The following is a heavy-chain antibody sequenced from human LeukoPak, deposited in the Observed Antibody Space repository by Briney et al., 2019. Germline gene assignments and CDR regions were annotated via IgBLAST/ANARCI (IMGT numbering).Heavy chain of an antibody. Sequence: SETLSLTCTVSGGSISSSSYFWGWIRQAPGKGLECIGSIYYSGSTYYNPSLMSRVTISVDTSRNQFSLRLSSVTAADTALYYCARLRAAGTGVDYWGQGTLVTVSS. V-gene: IGHV4-39*01. CDR1: GGSISSSSYF. D-gene: IGHD6-13*01. CDR3: ARLRAAGTGVDY. J-gene: IGHJ4*02. CDR2: IYYSGST.